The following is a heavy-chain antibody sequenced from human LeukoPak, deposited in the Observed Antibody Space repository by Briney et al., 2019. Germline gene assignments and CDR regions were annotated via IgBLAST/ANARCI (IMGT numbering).Heavy chain of an antibody. V-gene: IGHV1-69*13. CDR1: GGTFSSYA. CDR3: AREGYYYGSGSPMGWFDL. CDR2: IIPIFGTA. D-gene: IGHD3-10*01. J-gene: IGHJ5*02. Sequence: SVKVSCKASGGTFSSYAISWVRQAPGQGLEWMGGIIPIFGTANYAQKFQGRVTITADESTSTAYMELSSLRSEDTAVYYCAREGYYYGSGSPMGWFDLWGQGTLVTVSS.